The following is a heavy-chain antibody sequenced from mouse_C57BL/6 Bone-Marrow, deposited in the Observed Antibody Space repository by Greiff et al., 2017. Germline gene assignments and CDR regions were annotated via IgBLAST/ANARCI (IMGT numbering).Heavy chain of an antibody. J-gene: IGHJ2*01. CDR3: ARVRFDY. CDR2: ISDGGSYT. V-gene: IGHV5-4*01. CDR1: GFTFSSYA. Sequence: EVQLQESGGGLVKPGGSLKLSCAASGFTFSSYAMSWVRQTPEKRLEWVATISDGGSYTYYPDNVKGRFTISRDNAKNNLYLQMSHLKSEDTAMYDCARVRFDYWGQGTTLTVSS.